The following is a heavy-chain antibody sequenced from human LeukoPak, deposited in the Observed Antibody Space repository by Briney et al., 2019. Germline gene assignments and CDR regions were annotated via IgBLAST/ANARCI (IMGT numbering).Heavy chain of an antibody. D-gene: IGHD4-11*01. CDR1: GGSISSGDYY. Sequence: SETLSLTCTVSGGSISSGDYYWSWIRQPPGKGLEWIGYIYYSVSTFYNPSLKSRVSISVDTSKNQFSLKLSSVTAADTAVYYCARALSVTTLRIDYWGQGTLVTVSS. CDR3: ARALSVTTLRIDY. V-gene: IGHV4-30-4*01. J-gene: IGHJ4*02. CDR2: IYYSVST.